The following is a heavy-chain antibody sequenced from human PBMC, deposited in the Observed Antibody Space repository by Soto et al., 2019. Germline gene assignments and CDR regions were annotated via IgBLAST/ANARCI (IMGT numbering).Heavy chain of an antibody. V-gene: IGHV3-21*01. CDR1: GFTFSSYI. CDR2: ISSSSSYI. Sequence: PGGSLRLSCAASGFTFSSYIMNWVRQAPGKGLEWVSSISSSSSYIYYADSVKGRFTISRDNAKNSLYLQMNSLRAEDTAVYYCARDYGDFWSGYYSRYYYGMDVWGQGTTVTVYS. D-gene: IGHD3-3*01. CDR3: ARDYGDFWSGYYSRYYYGMDV. J-gene: IGHJ6*02.